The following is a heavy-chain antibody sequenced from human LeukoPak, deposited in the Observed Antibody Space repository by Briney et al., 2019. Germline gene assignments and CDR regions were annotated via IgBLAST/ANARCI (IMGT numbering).Heavy chain of an antibody. CDR1: GDSVSSNSAA. D-gene: IGHD3-3*01. CDR2: TYYRSKWYN. V-gene: IGHV6-1*01. J-gene: IGHJ6*03. Sequence: SQTLSLTCAISGDSVSSNSAAWNWIRQSPSRGLEWLGRTYYRSKWYNDYAVSVKSRITINPDTSKNQFSLQLNSVTPEDTAVYYCARGGQIFGVVIRKSYYYNMDVWGKGTTVTVSS. CDR3: ARGGQIFGVVIRKSYYYNMDV.